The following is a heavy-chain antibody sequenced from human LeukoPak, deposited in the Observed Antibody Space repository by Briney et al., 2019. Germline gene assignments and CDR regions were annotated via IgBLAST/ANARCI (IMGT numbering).Heavy chain of an antibody. J-gene: IGHJ4*02. CDR2: IYTSGGT. V-gene: IGHV4-61*02. Sequence: SETLSLTCTVCGGSISSGSYYWSWIRQPAGEGLEWIGRIYTSGGTNYNPSLKSRVTISVDTSKNQFSLKLSSVTAADTAVYYCARGPFGKATGIDYWGQGTLVTVSS. CDR3: ARGPFGKATGIDY. CDR1: GGSISSGSYY. D-gene: IGHD5-24*01.